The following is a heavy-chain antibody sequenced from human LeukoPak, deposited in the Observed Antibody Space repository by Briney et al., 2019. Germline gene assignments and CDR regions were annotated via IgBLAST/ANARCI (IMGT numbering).Heavy chain of an antibody. Sequence: ASVNVSCKASGYTFTDYYMDWVRHAPGQGFELMGLINPNDGDTNYAQKFQGRVTMTRDTSISTAHMEVSRLRSDDTAVYYCARANFLYCSSSTCLFDYWGQGTLVTVSS. V-gene: IGHV1-2*02. J-gene: IGHJ4*02. D-gene: IGHD2-2*01. CDR2: INPNDGDT. CDR1: GYTFTDYY. CDR3: ARANFLYCSSSTCLFDY.